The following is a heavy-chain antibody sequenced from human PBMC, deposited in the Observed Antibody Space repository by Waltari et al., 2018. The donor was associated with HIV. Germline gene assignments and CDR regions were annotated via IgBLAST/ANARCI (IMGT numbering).Heavy chain of an antibody. V-gene: IGHV4-34*02. J-gene: IGHJ6*02. CDR3: ARRGVVVVKPAIMSAMDV. D-gene: IGHD2-2*01. CDR1: GGSFVHNF. Sequence: QVQLKERGPGVLNSSKALSLSCTVSGGSFVHNFWAWIRQSPGKGLGWLGQVNHYGVPKYSPSLKIRVVLSLDTARSQILLTLDSANVSDSSTYYCARRGVVVVKPAIMSAMDVWGQGTTVTVSS. CDR2: VNHYGVP.